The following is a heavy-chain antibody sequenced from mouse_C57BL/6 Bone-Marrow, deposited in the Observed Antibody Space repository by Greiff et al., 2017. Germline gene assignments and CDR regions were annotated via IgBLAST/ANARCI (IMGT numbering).Heavy chain of an antibody. CDR2: IYPGGGYT. J-gene: IGHJ2*01. CDR1: GYTFTNYW. CDR3: ARSGYYYYFDY. D-gene: IGHD2-3*01. Sequence: QVQLKESGAELVRPGTSVKMSCKASGYTFTNYWIGWAKQRPGHGLEWIGDIYPGGGYTNYNEKFKGKATLTADKSSSTAYMQFSSLTSEDSAIYYCARSGYYYYFDYWGQGTTLTVSS. V-gene: IGHV1-63*01.